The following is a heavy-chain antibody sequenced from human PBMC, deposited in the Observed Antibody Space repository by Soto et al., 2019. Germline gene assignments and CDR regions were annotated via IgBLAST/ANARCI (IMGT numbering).Heavy chain of an antibody. V-gene: IGHV3-21*01. CDR3: ARDIYYYASSGFNS. CDR1: GLTINTYS. J-gene: IGHJ4*02. CDR2: ISSSSTYI. Sequence: EVQLEESGGGLVKPGGSLRLSCVASGLTINTYSMMWVRQAPGKGLEWVSSISSSSTYIYYADSVKGRFTISRDNAKNSRYRQMNSLRAEDTAVYYCARDIYYYASSGFNSWGQGTLVTVSS. D-gene: IGHD3-22*01.